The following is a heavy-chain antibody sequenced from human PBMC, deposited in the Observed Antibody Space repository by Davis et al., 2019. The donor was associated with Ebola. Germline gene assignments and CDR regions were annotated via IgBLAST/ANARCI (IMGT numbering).Heavy chain of an antibody. CDR3: ARDSGWSGVVS. CDR1: GFTFSSYV. CDR2: IKQDGSDK. D-gene: IGHD6-19*01. V-gene: IGHV3-7*03. J-gene: IGHJ5*01. Sequence: GESLKISCAASGFTFSSYVMSWVRQAPGKGLEWVANIKQDGSDKNYVDSVKGRFTISRDNAKNSLYLQMNSLRAEDTAVYYCARDSGWSGVVSWGQGTLVTVSS.